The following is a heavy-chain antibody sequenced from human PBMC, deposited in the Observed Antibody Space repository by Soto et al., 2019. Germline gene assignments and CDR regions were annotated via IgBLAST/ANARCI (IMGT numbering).Heavy chain of an antibody. CDR1: GYTLTEVS. CDR2: FDPEDGET. V-gene: IGHV1-24*01. J-gene: IGHJ4*02. Sequence: GASVKGSCKVSGYTLTEVSMHWVRQAHGKGLEWMGGFDPEDGETIYAQKFQGRVTMTEDTSTDTAYMELSSLRSEDTAVYYCATASSVAARLGFYWGQGTLVTVSS. CDR3: ATASSVAARLGFY. D-gene: IGHD6-6*01.